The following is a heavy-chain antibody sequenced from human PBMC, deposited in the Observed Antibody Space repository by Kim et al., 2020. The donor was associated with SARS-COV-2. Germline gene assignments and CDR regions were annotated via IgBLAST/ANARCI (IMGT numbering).Heavy chain of an antibody. Sequence: ASVKVSCKASGDTLSGYFVHWVRQAPGQGLEWMGWINPKSGGTQYAQKFQGRVTMTRDTTLTTADMALSSLRSDDTAVYYCAREVSGTGGFEYWGQGTLV. CDR3: AREVSGTGGFEY. CDR1: GDTLSGYF. CDR2: INPKSGGT. J-gene: IGHJ4*02. D-gene: IGHD7-27*01. V-gene: IGHV1-2*02.